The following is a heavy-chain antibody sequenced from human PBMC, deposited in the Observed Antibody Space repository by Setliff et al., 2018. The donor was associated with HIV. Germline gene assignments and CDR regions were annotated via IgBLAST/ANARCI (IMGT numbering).Heavy chain of an antibody. CDR2: IDYSGSA. Sequence: PSETLSLTCAVYGGSFSGYYWSWIRQPPGKGLEWIGYIDYSGSAFYNPSLKSRITISVDTSKNQFSLRMKSVTAADTAMYYCAREGKTAMVTKYDYWGQGTMVTVSS. D-gene: IGHD5-18*01. CDR3: AREGKTAMVTKYDY. V-gene: IGHV4-34*09. CDR1: GGSFSGYY. J-gene: IGHJ4*02.